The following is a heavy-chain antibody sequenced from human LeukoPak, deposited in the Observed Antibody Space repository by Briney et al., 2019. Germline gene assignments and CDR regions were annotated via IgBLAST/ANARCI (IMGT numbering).Heavy chain of an antibody. Sequence: GGSLRLSCAASGFIYSNYAMNWVRQAPGKGLEWVSYISSGSDSIHYADSLKGRFTVSRDNAKNSLFLQMNSLRDEDTAVYYCARAEALLPYLYWGQGTLVTVSS. V-gene: IGHV3-48*02. CDR2: ISSGSDSI. D-gene: IGHD2-15*01. CDR3: ARAEALLPYLY. J-gene: IGHJ4*02. CDR1: GFIYSNYA.